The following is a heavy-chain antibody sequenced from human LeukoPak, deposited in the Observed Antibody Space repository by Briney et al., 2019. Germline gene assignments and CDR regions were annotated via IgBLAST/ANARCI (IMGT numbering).Heavy chain of an antibody. CDR2: ICSDGSNK. V-gene: IGHV3-33*01. D-gene: IGHD3-10*01. J-gene: IGHJ4*02. CDR3: VRASGSFDY. CDR1: GFTFSDYG. Sequence: GGSLRLSCAASGFTFSDYGIHWVRQAPGKGLEWVAVICSDGSNKYYADSVKGRFTISRDNSKKTLYLQMHSLRVEDTAVYYCVRASGSFDYWGQGTLVTVSS.